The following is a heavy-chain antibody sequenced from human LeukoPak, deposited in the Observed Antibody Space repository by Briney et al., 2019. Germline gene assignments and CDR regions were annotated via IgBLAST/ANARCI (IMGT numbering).Heavy chain of an antibody. J-gene: IGHJ4*02. CDR2: ISYDGSNK. CDR1: GFTFSSYA. CDR3: AKDRVPAARRWDYFDY. Sequence: GGSLRLSCAASGFTFSSYAMHWVRQAPGKGLEWVAVISYDGSNKYYADSVKGRFTISRDNSKNTLYLQMNSLRAEDTALYYCAKDRVPAARRWDYFDYWGQGTLVTVSS. V-gene: IGHV3-30-3*01. D-gene: IGHD2-2*01.